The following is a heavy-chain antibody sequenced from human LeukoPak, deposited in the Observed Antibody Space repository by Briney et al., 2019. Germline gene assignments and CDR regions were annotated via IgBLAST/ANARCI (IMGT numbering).Heavy chain of an antibody. D-gene: IGHD5-12*01. Sequence: PGGSLRLSCAASGFTFSNYWMHWVRQATGKGLVWVSRISSDGSSTSYADSVKGRFTISRDNAKNTLYLQMNSLRAEDTAVYYCARTAYSDYSLGFWGQGTLVTVSS. V-gene: IGHV3-74*01. CDR1: GFTFSNYW. CDR2: ISSDGSST. CDR3: ARTAYSDYSLGF. J-gene: IGHJ4*02.